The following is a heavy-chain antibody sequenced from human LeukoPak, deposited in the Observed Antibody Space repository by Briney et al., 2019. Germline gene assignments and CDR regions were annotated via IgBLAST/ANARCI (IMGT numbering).Heavy chain of an antibody. J-gene: IGHJ4*02. Sequence: PGGSLRLSCAASGSTFSSYSMNWVRQAPGKGLEWVSSISSSSSYIYYADSVKGRFTISRDNAKNSLYLQMNSLRAEDTAVYYCARDIVATKGYFDYWGQGTLVTVSS. CDR3: ARDIVATKGYFDY. CDR1: GSTFSSYS. V-gene: IGHV3-21*01. CDR2: ISSSSSYI. D-gene: IGHD5-12*01.